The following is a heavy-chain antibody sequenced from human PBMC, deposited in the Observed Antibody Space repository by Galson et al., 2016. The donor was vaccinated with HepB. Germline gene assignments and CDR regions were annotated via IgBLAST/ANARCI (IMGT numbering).Heavy chain of an antibody. D-gene: IGHD4-17*01. V-gene: IGHV3-74*01. CDR1: GFPFSRYW. CDR3: VREDYGDDPIYYYYYGMDV. J-gene: IGHJ6*02. CDR2: INSDGSST. Sequence: SLRLSCAASGFPFSRYWMHWVRQAPGKGLVWVSRINSDGSSTTYAGSVKGRFTISRDNAKNTLHLQMNSLRAKDTALYYCVREDYGDDPIYYYYYGMDVWGQGTTVSVSS.